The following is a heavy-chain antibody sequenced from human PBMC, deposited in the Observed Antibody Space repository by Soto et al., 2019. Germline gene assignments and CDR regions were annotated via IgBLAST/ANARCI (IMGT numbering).Heavy chain of an antibody. CDR3: ARGRPYYYGSGSSLLFGY. V-gene: IGHV4-31*03. CDR1: GGSISSGGYY. CDR2: IYYSGST. D-gene: IGHD3-10*01. Sequence: TLSLTSTVSGGSISSGGYYWSWIRQHPGKGLEWIGYIYYSGSTYYNPSLESRVTISVDTSKNQFSLKLSSVTAADTAVYYCARGRPYYYGSGSSLLFGYWGQGTLVTVSS. J-gene: IGHJ4*02.